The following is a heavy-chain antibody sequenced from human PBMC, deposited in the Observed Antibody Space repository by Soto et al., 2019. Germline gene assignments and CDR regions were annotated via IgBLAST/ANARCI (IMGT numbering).Heavy chain of an antibody. CDR2: IYDSGSN. V-gene: IGHV4-30-2*01. CDR1: GGSISSGGYS. D-gene: IGHD2-21*01. Sequence: SETLSLTCAVSGGSISSGGYSWSWIRQPPGKGLEGVWYIYDSGSNYYNPSLKSRVTISVDRSKNQFSLKLSSVTAADTAVYYCARQGGEMYYFDYWGQGTLVTVS. CDR3: ARQGGEMYYFDY. J-gene: IGHJ4*02.